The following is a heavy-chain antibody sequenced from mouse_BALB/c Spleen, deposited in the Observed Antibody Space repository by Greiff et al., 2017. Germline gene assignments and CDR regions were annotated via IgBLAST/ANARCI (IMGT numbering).Heavy chain of an antibody. CDR1: GFTFSSFG. J-gene: IGHJ3*01. Sequence: EVQGVESGGGLVQPGGSRKLSCAASGFTFSSFGMHWVRQAPEKGLEWVAYISSGSSTIYYADTVKGRFTISRDNPKNTLFLQMTSLRSEDTAMYYCARSGLHGGFAYWGQGTLVTVSA. D-gene: IGHD2-2*01. V-gene: IGHV5-17*02. CDR2: ISSGSSTI. CDR3: ARSGLHGGFAY.